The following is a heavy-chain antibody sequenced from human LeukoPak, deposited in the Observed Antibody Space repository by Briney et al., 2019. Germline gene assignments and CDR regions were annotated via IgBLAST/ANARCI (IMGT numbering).Heavy chain of an antibody. CDR3: ATAKYSSGWYGAFDI. J-gene: IGHJ3*02. V-gene: IGHV1-46*04. CDR1: GYTFTSYY. D-gene: IGHD6-19*01. CDR2: INPGGGTT. Sequence: ASVKVSCKASGYTFTSYYMHWVRQAPGQGLEWMGIINPGGGTTSYAQKLQGRVTMTEDTSTDTAYMELSSLRSEDAAVYYCATAKYSSGWYGAFDIWGQGTMVTVSS.